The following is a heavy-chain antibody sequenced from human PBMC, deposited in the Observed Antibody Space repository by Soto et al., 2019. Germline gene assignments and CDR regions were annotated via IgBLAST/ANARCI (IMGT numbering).Heavy chain of an antibody. D-gene: IGHD6-19*01. CDR3: ARVGAVDRDFDY. J-gene: IGHJ4*02. V-gene: IGHV1-18*01. Sequence: GASVKVSCKASGGTFSSYAISWVRQAPGQGLEWMGWISAYNGNTNYAQKLQGRVTMTTDTSTSTAYMELRSLRSDDTAVYYCARVGAVDRDFDYWGQGTLVTVSS. CDR2: ISAYNGNT. CDR1: GGTFSSYA.